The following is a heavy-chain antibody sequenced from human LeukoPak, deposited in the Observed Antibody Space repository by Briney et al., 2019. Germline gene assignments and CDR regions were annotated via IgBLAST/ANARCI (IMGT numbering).Heavy chain of an antibody. V-gene: IGHV1-8*01. CDR3: ATTRRLPLLGFYS. D-gene: IGHD2-15*01. CDR2: VNPNSGTA. J-gene: IGHJ5*01. Sequence: ASVRVSCKASGWPFSTHDINWVRQSTGQGLEWLGWVNPNSGTAGYAQKFQGRVAMTRDSSISTAYLELNSLRSEDTAVYFCATTRRLPLLGFYSWGQGTLVTVSS. CDR1: GWPFSTHD.